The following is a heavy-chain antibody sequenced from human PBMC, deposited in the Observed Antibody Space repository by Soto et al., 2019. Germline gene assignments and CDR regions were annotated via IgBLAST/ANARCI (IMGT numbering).Heavy chain of an antibody. CDR3: ARPDYGSGSYPDY. Sequence: QVQLVESGGGVVQPGRSLRLSCAASGFTFSSYAMHWVRQAPGKGLEWVAVISYDGGNKYYADSVKGRFTISRDNSKNKLYLQINSLRAEDTAVYYCARPDYGSGSYPDYWGQGTLVTVSS. J-gene: IGHJ4*02. V-gene: IGHV3-30-3*01. D-gene: IGHD3-10*01. CDR2: ISYDGGNK. CDR1: GFTFSSYA.